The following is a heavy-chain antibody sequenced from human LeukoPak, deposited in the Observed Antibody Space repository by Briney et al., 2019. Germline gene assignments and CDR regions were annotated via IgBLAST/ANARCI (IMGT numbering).Heavy chain of an antibody. CDR2: IYYSGST. CDR1: GGSISSSGYY. J-gene: IGHJ4*02. Sequence: NASETLSLTCTVSGGSISSSGYYWGWIRQPPGKGLEWIGSIYYSGSTYYNPSLKSRVTISVDTSKNQFSLKLSSVTAADTAVYYCARHVGATSFDYWGQGTLVTVSS. V-gene: IGHV4-39*01. D-gene: IGHD1-26*01. CDR3: ARHVGATSFDY.